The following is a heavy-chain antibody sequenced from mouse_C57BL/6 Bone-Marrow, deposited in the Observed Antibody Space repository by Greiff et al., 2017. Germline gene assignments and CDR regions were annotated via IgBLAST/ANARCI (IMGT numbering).Heavy chain of an antibody. CDR3: SSFDGKYFDF. Sequence: EVQLQESGAELVRPGASVKLSCTASGFNIKDDYIHWVKQRPEQGLEWIGWINPESGDTVYASKFQGKATITSDKTSNTAYLQLSSLTSEDTAVYYCSSFDGKYFDFWDQGNPPPVAA. V-gene: IGHV14-4*01. J-gene: IGHJ2*01. CDR1: GFNIKDDY. CDR2: INPESGDT. D-gene: IGHD2-1*01.